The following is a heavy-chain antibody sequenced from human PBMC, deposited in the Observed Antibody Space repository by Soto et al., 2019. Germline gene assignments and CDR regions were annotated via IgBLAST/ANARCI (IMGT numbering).Heavy chain of an antibody. D-gene: IGHD3-9*01. CDR2: IIPIFGTA. CDR1: GGTFSSYA. CDR3: ARGDGLLKWFDP. Sequence: SAKVSCKASGGTFSSYAISWVRQAPGQGLEWMGGIIPIFGTANYAQKFQGRVTITADESTSTAYMELSSLRSEDTAMYYCARGDGLLKWFDPWGQGTLVTVSS. V-gene: IGHV1-69*13. J-gene: IGHJ5*02.